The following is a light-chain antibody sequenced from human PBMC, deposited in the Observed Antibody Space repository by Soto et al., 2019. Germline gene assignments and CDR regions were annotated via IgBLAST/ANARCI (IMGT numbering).Light chain of an antibody. J-gene: IGKJ1*01. V-gene: IGKV3-11*01. Sequence: EIVLTQSPATLSLSPGERATLSCRASQSVSKYLAWYQQKPGQAPRLLIYDASNRATGIPARFSGRGSGTDFTLTISSIEPEDFAVYYCQQRSNWPPWTFGQGTKVELK. CDR3: QQRSNWPPWT. CDR1: QSVSKY. CDR2: DAS.